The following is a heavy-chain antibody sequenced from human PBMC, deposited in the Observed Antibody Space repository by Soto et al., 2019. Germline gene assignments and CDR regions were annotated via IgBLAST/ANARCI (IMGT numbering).Heavy chain of an antibody. V-gene: IGHV5-51*01. CDR3: ARLPKDSGSSWRMGWFDP. D-gene: IGHD2-15*01. J-gene: IGHJ5*02. CDR1: GYSFTSYW. CDR2: IYPGDSDT. Sequence: GASLKISCKGSGYSFTSYWIGWVRQMPGKGLEWMGIIYPGDSDTRYSPSFQGQVTTSADKSISTAYLQWSSLKASDPAMYYCARLPKDSGSSWRMGWFDPCGKGTMVTV.